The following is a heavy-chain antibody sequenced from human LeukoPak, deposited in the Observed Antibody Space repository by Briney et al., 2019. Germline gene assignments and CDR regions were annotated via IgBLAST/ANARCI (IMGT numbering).Heavy chain of an antibody. CDR1: GGSISSYY. D-gene: IGHD6-6*01. V-gene: IGHV4-59*01. CDR3: ARVDPNSSSTLEVFDY. CDR2: IYYSGST. J-gene: IGHJ4*02. Sequence: SETLSLTCTVSGGSISSYYWSWIRQPPGKGLEWIGYIYYSGSTNYNPSLKSRVTISVDTSKNQFSLKLSSVTAADTAVYYCARVDPNSSSTLEVFDYWGQGTLVTVSS.